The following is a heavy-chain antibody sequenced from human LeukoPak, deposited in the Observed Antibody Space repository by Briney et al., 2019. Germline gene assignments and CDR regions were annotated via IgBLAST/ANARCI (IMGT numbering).Heavy chain of an antibody. V-gene: IGHV3-66*02. CDR3: ARDFGRGYCSSTSCYGWFDP. CDR1: GFTVSSKY. J-gene: IGHJ5*02. D-gene: IGHD2-2*01. CDR2: IFSGDNT. Sequence: GGSPRLSCAASGFTVSSKYMSWVRQAPGKGLECVSVIFSGDNTYYADSVKGRFTISRDNSKNTLYLQMNSLRAEDTAVYYCARDFGRGYCSSTSCYGWFDPWGQGTLVTVSS.